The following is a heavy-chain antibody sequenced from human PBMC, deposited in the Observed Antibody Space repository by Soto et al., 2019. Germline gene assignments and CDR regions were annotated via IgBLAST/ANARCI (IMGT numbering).Heavy chain of an antibody. CDR2: IIPIFGTA. D-gene: IGHD6-19*01. CDR3: ARDRAVAGNKDYYYYVMDV. CDR1: GGTFSSYA. Sequence: ASVKVSCKASGGTFSSYAISWVRQAPGQGLEWMGGIIPIFGTANYAQKFQGRVTITADEHTSTAYMELSSLRSEDTAVYYCARDRAVAGNKDYYYYVMDVWGQRSTVTVSS. J-gene: IGHJ6*02. V-gene: IGHV1-69*13.